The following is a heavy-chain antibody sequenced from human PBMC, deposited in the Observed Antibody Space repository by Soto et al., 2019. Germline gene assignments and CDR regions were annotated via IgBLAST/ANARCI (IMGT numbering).Heavy chain of an antibody. D-gene: IGHD4-17*01. CDR3: AREGVDTTVTTSIRFDF. CDR1: GFTFSSYE. Sequence: GGSLRLSCAASGFTFSSYEMNWVRQAPGKGLEWVSYISSSGSTIYYADSVKGRFTISRDNAKNSLYLQMNSLRAEDTAVYYCAREGVDTTVTTSIRFDFWGQGTLVTVSS. J-gene: IGHJ4*02. V-gene: IGHV3-48*03. CDR2: ISSSGSTI.